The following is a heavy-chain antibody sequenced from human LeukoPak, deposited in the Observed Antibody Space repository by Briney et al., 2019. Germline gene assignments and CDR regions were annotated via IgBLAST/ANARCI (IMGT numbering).Heavy chain of an antibody. CDR1: GGSISSYY. CDR2: IHYSGST. D-gene: IGHD3-16*01. Sequence: PSETLSLTCTVSGGSISSYYWSWIRQSPGKGLEWIGYIHYSGSTNYNPSLKSRVTISVDTSKNQFSLRLTSVAAADTALYYCARGSRGGYNWFDPWGQGTLVIVSS. V-gene: IGHV4-59*01. CDR3: ARGSRGGYNWFDP. J-gene: IGHJ5*02.